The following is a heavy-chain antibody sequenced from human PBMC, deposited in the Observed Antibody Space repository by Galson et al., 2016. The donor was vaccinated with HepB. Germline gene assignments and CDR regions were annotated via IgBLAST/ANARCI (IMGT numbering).Heavy chain of an antibody. Sequence: SLRLSCAASGFTFSRCGMTWVRQAPGKGLDWVSSISGIDGKTYDSDSVKGRFAISRDISKNMLYLQMDSLRVEDTAVYYCLKGGWGTRFDYWGQGSPVTVSS. CDR2: ISGIDGKT. J-gene: IGHJ4*02. D-gene: IGHD1-1*01. V-gene: IGHV3-23*01. CDR1: GFTFSRCG. CDR3: LKGGWGTRFDY.